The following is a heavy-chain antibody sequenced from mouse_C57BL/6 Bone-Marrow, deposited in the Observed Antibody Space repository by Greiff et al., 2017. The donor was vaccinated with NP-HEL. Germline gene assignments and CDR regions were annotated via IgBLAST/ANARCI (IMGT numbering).Heavy chain of an antibody. CDR1: GYTFTSYW. CDR3: AREGHYYGSSHWYFDV. Sequence: QVQLQQPGAELVKPGASVKMSCKASGYTFTSYWITWVKQRPGQGLEWIGDSYPGSGSTNYNEKFKSKATLTVDTSSSTAYMQLSSLTSEDSAVYYCAREGHYYGSSHWYFDVWGTGTTVTVSS. V-gene: IGHV1-55*01. CDR2: SYPGSGST. D-gene: IGHD1-1*01. J-gene: IGHJ1*03.